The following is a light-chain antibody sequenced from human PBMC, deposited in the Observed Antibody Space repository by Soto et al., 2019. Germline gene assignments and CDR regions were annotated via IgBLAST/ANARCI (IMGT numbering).Light chain of an antibody. J-gene: IGKJ3*01. CDR2: DAS. CDR1: QNIDSR. Sequence: DIQMAQSPSTLSASVGDRVTITCQASQNIDSRLAWYQQKPGKAPKLLVYDASTLERGVTSTFSGSGSGTDFTLTISSLQPEDFATYYCQQYNSFSLFTFGPGTKVETK. CDR3: QQYNSFSLFT. V-gene: IGKV1-5*01.